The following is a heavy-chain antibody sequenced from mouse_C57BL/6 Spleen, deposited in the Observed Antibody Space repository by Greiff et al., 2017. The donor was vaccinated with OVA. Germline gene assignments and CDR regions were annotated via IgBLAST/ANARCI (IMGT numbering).Heavy chain of an antibody. D-gene: IGHD1-1*01. CDR1: GFTFSSYA. J-gene: IGHJ2*01. Sequence: EVKLVESGEGLVKPGGSLKLSCAASGFTFSSYAMSWVRQTPEKRLEWVAYISSGGDYIYYADTVKGRFTISRDNARNTLYLQMSSLKSEDTAMYYCTRDRGDYYGSGGYFDYWGQGTTRTVSS. CDR3: TRDRGDYYGSGGYFDY. CDR2: ISSGGDYI. V-gene: IGHV5-9-1*02.